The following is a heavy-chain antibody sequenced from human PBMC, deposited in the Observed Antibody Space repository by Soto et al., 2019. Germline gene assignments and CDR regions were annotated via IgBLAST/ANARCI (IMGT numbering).Heavy chain of an antibody. Sequence: EVQLVESGGGLVKPGGSLRLSCAASGFNIKTYSMNWIRQAPGKGLEWVSAISSSGSHIYYADAVKCRFTISRDNANNAVFLQMNSLRAEDTCVYYCTRDESASSSSWHDYWGQGTLVTGSS. D-gene: IGHD6-19*01. J-gene: IGHJ4*02. CDR1: GFNIKTYS. CDR2: ISSSGSHI. CDR3: TRDESASSSSWHDY. V-gene: IGHV3-21*03.